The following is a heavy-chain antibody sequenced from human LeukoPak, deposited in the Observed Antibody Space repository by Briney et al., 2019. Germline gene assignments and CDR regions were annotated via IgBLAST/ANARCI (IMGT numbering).Heavy chain of an antibody. V-gene: IGHV3-23*01. CDR3: AKDTGGWLVQIYFDY. CDR1: GFTFSSYA. J-gene: IGHJ4*02. Sequence: GGSLRLSCAASGFTFSSYAMSWVRQAPGKGLEWVSAISGSGGSTYYADSVKGRFTISRDNSKNTLYLQMNSLRAEDTAVYYCAKDTGGWLVQIYFDYWGQGTLVTVSS. CDR2: ISGSGGST. D-gene: IGHD6-19*01.